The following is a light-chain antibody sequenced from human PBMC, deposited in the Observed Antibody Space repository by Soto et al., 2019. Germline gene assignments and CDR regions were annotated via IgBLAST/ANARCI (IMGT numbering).Light chain of an antibody. V-gene: IGKV3-20*01. J-gene: IGKJ3*01. Sequence: EIVLTQSPGTLSLSPGERATLSCRASQTISSSFLAWYQQKPGQAPRLLIYRASRRAPGIPARFSGSGSLTDCTLTLSRLEPEDFAVYYCHQFGSSPLDTFGPGTKVEIK. CDR1: QTISSSF. CDR2: RAS. CDR3: HQFGSSPLDT.